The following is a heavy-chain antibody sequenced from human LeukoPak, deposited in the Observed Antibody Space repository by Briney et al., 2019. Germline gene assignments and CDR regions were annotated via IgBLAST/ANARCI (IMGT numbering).Heavy chain of an antibody. CDR3: ARRVAYYDILTGSPFDY. D-gene: IGHD3-9*01. CDR1: GYTFTSYG. CDR2: ISAYNGNT. J-gene: IGHJ4*02. Sequence: ASVKVSCKASGYTFTSYGISWVRQAPGQGLEWMGWISAYNGNTNYAQKLQGRVTMTTDTSTSTAYMELRSLRSDDTAMYYCARRVAYYDILTGSPFDYWGQGTLVTVSS. V-gene: IGHV1-18*01.